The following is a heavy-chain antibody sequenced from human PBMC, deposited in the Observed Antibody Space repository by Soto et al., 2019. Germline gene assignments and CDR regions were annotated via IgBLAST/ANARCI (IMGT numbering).Heavy chain of an antibody. V-gene: IGHV4-31*03. Sequence: PSETLSLTCTVSGGSISSGGYYWSWIRQHPGKGLEWIGYIYYSGSTYYNPSLKSRVTISVDTSKNQFSLKLSSVTAADTAVYYCARSRGSSLYDILTGSFDYWGQGTLVTVSS. D-gene: IGHD3-9*01. CDR2: IYYSGST. J-gene: IGHJ4*02. CDR3: ARSRGSSLYDILTGSFDY. CDR1: GGSISSGGYY.